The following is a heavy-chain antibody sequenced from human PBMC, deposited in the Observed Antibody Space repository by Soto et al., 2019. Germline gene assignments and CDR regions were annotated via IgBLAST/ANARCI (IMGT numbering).Heavy chain of an antibody. CDR3: ARDKRDLRFLEWSYYFDY. CDR2: ILYEGTNK. J-gene: IGHJ4*02. D-gene: IGHD3-3*01. Sequence: GGSLRLPCPAPGFIFSPYGIHWVRQPPDKGLKWVAVILYEGTNKYCGFSVKGRFTISRDNSKNTLYLQLNSLRAEDTAVYYCARDKRDLRFLEWSYYFDYWGQGTLVTVSS. CDR1: GFIFSPYG. V-gene: IGHV3-30*19.